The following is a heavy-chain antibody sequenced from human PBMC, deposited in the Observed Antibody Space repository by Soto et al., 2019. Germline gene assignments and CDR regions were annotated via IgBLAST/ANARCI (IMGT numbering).Heavy chain of an antibody. CDR3: AREGAAPYYYYGMDV. CDR1: GGSISSGCYF. CDR2: IYYSGST. D-gene: IGHD6-6*01. Sequence: QVQLQESGPGLVKPSQTLSLTCTVSGGSISSGCYFWSWIRQHPGKGLGWIGFIYYSGSTYYNPSLKSRVTISVDTSKNQCSLKLSSVTAADTAVYYCAREGAAPYYYYGMDVWGQGTTVTVAS. V-gene: IGHV4-31*03. J-gene: IGHJ6*02.